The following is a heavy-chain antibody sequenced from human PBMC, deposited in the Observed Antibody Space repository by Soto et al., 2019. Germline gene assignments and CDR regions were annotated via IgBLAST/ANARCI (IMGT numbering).Heavy chain of an antibody. CDR3: ARVRPPARMGDYYYGMDV. CDR2: IIPRSATS. CDR1: GDTFSTYT. J-gene: IGHJ6*02. V-gene: IGHV1-69*13. D-gene: IGHD3-16*01. Sequence: SVKVSCKASGDTFSTYTITWMRQAPGQGLEWMGGIIPRSATSKYAQKFQGRVTITADESTSTVYMELSSLRSEDTAVYYCARVRPPARMGDYYYGMDVWGQGTTVTVSS.